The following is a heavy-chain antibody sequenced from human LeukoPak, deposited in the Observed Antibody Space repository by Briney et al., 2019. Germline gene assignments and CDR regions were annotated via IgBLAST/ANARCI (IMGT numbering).Heavy chain of an antibody. Sequence: PSQTLSLTCTVSGGSISSGSYYWSWIRQPAGKGLEWIGYIYYSGSTTYNPSLKGRVTISVDRSKNQFSLQLSSVTAADTAVYYCARYYCSSGTCYHFDYWGQGTLVTVSS. CDR3: ARYYCSSGTCYHFDY. V-gene: IGHV4-61*10. CDR1: GGSISSGSYY. D-gene: IGHD2-15*01. J-gene: IGHJ4*02. CDR2: IYYSGST.